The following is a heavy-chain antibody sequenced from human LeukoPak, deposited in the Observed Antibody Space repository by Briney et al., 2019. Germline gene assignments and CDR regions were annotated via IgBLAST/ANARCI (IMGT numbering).Heavy chain of an antibody. CDR3: ASLDGSGYSYGPLGY. V-gene: IGHV4-4*02. D-gene: IGHD5-18*01. CDR2: IYHSGST. CDR1: GGSISSSNW. J-gene: IGHJ4*02. Sequence: PSGTLSLTCAVSGGSISSSNWWSWVRQPPGKGLEWIGEIYHSGSTNYNPSLKSRVTISVDKSKNQFSLKLSSVTAADTAVYYCASLDGSGYSYGPLGYWGQGTLVTVSS.